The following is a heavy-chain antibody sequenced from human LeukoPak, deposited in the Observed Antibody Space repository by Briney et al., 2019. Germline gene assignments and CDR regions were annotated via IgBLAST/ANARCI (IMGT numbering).Heavy chain of an antibody. CDR1: GGSISSGSYY. CDR2: IYTSGGT. V-gene: IGHV4-61*02. J-gene: IGHJ4*02. Sequence: SQTLSLTCTVSGGSISSGSYYWSWIRQPAGKGLEWIGRIYTSGGTNYNPSLRSRVTISVDTSKNQFSLKLSSGTAADTAVYYCARDDILTGFDYWGQGTLVTVSS. D-gene: IGHD3-9*01. CDR3: ARDDILTGFDY.